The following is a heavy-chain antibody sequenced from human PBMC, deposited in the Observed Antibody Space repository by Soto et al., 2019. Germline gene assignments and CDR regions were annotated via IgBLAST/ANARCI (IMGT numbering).Heavy chain of an antibody. CDR1: GFTFDDYA. D-gene: IGHD6-19*01. J-gene: IGHJ3*02. V-gene: IGHV3-9*01. CDR2: ISWNSGSI. CDR3: AKDMYSSGSGHAFDI. Sequence: GGSLRLSCAASGFTFDDYAMHWVRQAPGKGLEWVSGISWNSGSIGYADSVKGRFTISRDNAKNSLYLQMNRLRADETALYYCAKDMYSSGSGHAFDIWGQGTMVTVSS.